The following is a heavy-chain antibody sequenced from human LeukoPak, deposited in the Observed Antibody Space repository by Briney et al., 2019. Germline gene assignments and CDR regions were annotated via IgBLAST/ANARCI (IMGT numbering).Heavy chain of an antibody. CDR1: GYGFASYW. D-gene: IGHD6-19*01. J-gene: IGHJ4*02. CDR2: IYPADSDT. Sequence: GESLKISCKGSGYGFASYWIRWVRQMPGKGLEGMGIIYPADSDTRDSPSFQGQVTISADKSISTAYLQWSSLKASDTAIYYCARHSSGATDYWGQGTLVTVSS. V-gene: IGHV5-51*01. CDR3: ARHSSGATDY.